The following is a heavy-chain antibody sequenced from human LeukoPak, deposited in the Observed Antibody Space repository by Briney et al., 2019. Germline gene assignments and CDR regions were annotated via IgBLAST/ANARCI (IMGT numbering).Heavy chain of an antibody. CDR3: ARPLEDCTEDVCNRLNTFDM. CDR1: GFTFSSYE. J-gene: IGHJ3*02. CDR2: ISSSGSAI. D-gene: IGHD2-8*01. Sequence: GGSLRLSCAASGFTFSSYEMNWVRQAPGKGLEWVSYISSSGSAIYYADSVKGRFTISRDNAKNSLYLQMNSLRAEDTAVYYCARPLEDCTEDVCNRLNTFDMWGQGTMVTVSS. V-gene: IGHV3-48*03.